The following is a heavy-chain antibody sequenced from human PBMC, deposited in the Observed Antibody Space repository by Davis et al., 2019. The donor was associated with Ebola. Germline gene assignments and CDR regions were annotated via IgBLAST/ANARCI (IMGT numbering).Heavy chain of an antibody. CDR3: ASMVGGYRCSGGSCYSPWYFDL. V-gene: IGHV4-59*08. J-gene: IGHJ2*01. D-gene: IGHD2-15*01. CDR1: GGSISSYY. Sequence: MPGGSLRLSCTVSGGSISSYYWSWIRQPPGKGLEWIGYIYYTGGTNYNPSLKSRVTISVDTSKNQFSLKLSSVTAADTAVYYCASMVGGYRCSGGSCYSPWYFDLWGRGTLVTVSS. CDR2: IYYTGGT.